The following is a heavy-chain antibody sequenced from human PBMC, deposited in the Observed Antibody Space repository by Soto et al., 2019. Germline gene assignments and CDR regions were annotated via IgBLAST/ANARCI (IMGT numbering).Heavy chain of an antibody. CDR1: GFTFSSYG. J-gene: IGHJ6*02. CDR3: ARDRWTNGDYYYYGMDV. V-gene: IGHV3-33*01. Sequence: QPGGSLRLSCAASGFTFSSYGMHWVRQAPGKGLEWVAVIWYDGSNKYYADSVKGRFTISRDNSKNTLYLQMNSLRAEDTAVYYCARDRWTNGDYYYYGMDVWGQGTTVTVSS. CDR2: IWYDGSNK. D-gene: IGHD2-8*01.